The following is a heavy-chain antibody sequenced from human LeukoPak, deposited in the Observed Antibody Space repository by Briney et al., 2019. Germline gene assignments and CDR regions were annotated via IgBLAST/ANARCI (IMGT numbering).Heavy chain of an antibody. CDR3: ARATQTALRYFDWLLSPLHY. J-gene: IGHJ4*02. CDR2: ISSSSSYI. V-gene: IGHV3-21*01. D-gene: IGHD3-9*01. Sequence: GGSLILSCAASGFTFSSYSMNRVRQAPGKGLEWVSSISSSSSYIYYADSVKGRFTISRDNAKNSLYLQMNSLRAEDTAVYYCARATQTALRYFDWLLSPLHYWGQGTLVTVSS. CDR1: GFTFSSYS.